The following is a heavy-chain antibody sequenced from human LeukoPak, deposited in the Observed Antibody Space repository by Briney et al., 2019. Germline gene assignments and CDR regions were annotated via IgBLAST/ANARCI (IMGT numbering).Heavy chain of an antibody. CDR1: GGSISSSSYY. J-gene: IGHJ4*02. CDR3: ARAGIVATDWGKFDF. V-gene: IGHV4-61*05. Sequence: SETLSLTCTVSGGSISSSSYYWGWIRQPPGKGLEWIGYIFYSGSTNYNPSLKSRVTISVATSKNQFSLKLSSVTAADTAVYYCARAGIVATDWGKFDFWGQGALVTVSS. D-gene: IGHD5-12*01. CDR2: IFYSGST.